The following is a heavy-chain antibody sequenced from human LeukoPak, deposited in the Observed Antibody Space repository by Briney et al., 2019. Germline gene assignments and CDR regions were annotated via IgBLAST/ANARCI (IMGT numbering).Heavy chain of an antibody. CDR2: INPSGGST. CDR1: GYTFTSYY. Sequence: GASVKVSCKASGYTFTSYYMHWVRQAPGQGHEWMGIINPSGGSTSYAQKFQGRVTMTRDMSTSTDYMELSSLRSEDTAVYYCAREGSHSSGWYTLHNWFDPWGQGTLVTVSS. V-gene: IGHV1-46*01. D-gene: IGHD6-19*01. J-gene: IGHJ5*02. CDR3: AREGSHSSGWYTLHNWFDP.